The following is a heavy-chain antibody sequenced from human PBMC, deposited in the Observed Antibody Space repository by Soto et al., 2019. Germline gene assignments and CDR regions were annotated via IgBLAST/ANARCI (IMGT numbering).Heavy chain of an antibody. J-gene: IGHJ6*02. CDR2: IGAHNGNT. CDR3: VRQGYRQQMVRGGYYDGMDV. D-gene: IGHD6-13*01. Sequence: QVQLVQSGVEVKKPGASVKVSCKASAYTFTSYGISWVRQAPGQGREWMGWIGAHNGNTKYAQSLQGRVTMTTDTSTSTAYMELRSLRSDDTAVYYCVRQGYRQQMVRGGYYDGMDVWGQVTTVTVPS. CDR1: AYTFTSYG. V-gene: IGHV1-18*01.